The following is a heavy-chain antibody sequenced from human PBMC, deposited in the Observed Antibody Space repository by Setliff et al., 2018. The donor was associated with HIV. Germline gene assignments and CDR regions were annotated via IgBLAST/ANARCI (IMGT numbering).Heavy chain of an antibody. D-gene: IGHD2-2*01. CDR2: IDHSGST. CDR3: ARATPSSFLTWTS. Sequence: SETLSLTCAVYGGSFSGYHWSWIRQSPGKGLEWIGEIDHSGSTDDNPSLKSRVTISVDTSKNQFSLRVTSVTAADTAVYFCARATPSSFLTWTSWGQGTLVTVSS. V-gene: IGHV4-34*01. CDR1: GGSFSGYH. J-gene: IGHJ5*02.